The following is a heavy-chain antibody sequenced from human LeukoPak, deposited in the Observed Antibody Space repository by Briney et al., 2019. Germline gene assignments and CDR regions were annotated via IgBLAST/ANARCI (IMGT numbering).Heavy chain of an antibody. CDR2: IYYSGST. D-gene: IGHD6-19*01. CDR1: GGSISSSSYY. V-gene: IGHV4-39*01. Sequence: SETLSLTCTVSGGSISSSSYYWGWIRQPPGTGLEWIGSIYYSGSTYYNPSLKSRVTISVDTSKNQFSLKLSSVTAADTAVYYCAGLPIGAVAASDYYYYYGMDVWGQGTTVTVSS. CDR3: AGLPIGAVAASDYYYYYGMDV. J-gene: IGHJ6*02.